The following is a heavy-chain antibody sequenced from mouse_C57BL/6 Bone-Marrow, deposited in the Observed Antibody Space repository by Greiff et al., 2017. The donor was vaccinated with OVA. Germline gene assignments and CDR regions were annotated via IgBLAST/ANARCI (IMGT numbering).Heavy chain of an antibody. V-gene: IGHV1-69*01. CDR3: ARGYYDYDVFDY. D-gene: IGHD2-4*01. CDR1: GYTFTSYW. Sequence: QVQLQQPGAELVMPGASVKLSCKASGYTFTSYWMHWVKQRPGQGLEWIGEIDPSDSYTNYNQKFTGKSTLTVDKSSSTAYMQLSSLTSEDSAVYYCARGYYDYDVFDYWGQGTTLTVSS. CDR2: IDPSDSYT. J-gene: IGHJ2*01.